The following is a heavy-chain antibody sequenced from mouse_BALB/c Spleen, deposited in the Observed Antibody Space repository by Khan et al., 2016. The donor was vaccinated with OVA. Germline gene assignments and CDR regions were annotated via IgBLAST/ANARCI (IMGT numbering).Heavy chain of an antibody. V-gene: IGHV2-4*02. D-gene: IGHD1-1*01. CDR2: IWSGGST. CDR3: ARRDYGSSYGFAY. J-gene: IGHJ3*01. CDR1: DFSLTNYG. Sequence: QVQLKESGPGLVQPSQSLSITCTVSDFSLTNYGVHWVRQPPGKGLEWLGVIWSGGSTDYNVAFISRLSISKDNSKSQVFFKMNSLQVDDTAIYYCARRDYGSSYGFAYWGQGNLVTVSA.